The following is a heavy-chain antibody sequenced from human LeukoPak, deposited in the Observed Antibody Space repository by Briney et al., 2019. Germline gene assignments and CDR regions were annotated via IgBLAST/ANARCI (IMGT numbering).Heavy chain of an antibody. D-gene: IGHD3-16*01. J-gene: IGHJ5*02. V-gene: IGHV3-23*01. CDR1: GFTFSSYW. CDR2: IGGRGGST. CDR3: GKEGGA. Sequence: GGSLRLSCAASGFTFSSYWMSWVRQAPGKGPEWVSAIGGRGGSTYYADSLGGRFTISRDNSKDMLYLQMNSPKVEDTATYYCGKEGGAWGQGTKVTVSS.